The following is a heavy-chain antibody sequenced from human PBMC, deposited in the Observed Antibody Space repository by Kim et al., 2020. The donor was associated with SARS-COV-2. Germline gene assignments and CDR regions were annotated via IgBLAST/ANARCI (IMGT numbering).Heavy chain of an antibody. V-gene: IGHV7-4-1*02. J-gene: IGHJ4*02. CDR2: INNNTGNP. CDR3: AARDGVGYCSSTSCSGG. Sequence: ASVKVSCKATGYTFTSYAMNWVRQAPGQGIEWMGWINNNTGNPTYSQGCTGRFVFSLATSVRTAYLQISSLKAEDTAVYYCAARDGVGYCSSTSCSGGWGQGTLVTVSS. CDR1: GYTFTSYA. D-gene: IGHD2-2*01.